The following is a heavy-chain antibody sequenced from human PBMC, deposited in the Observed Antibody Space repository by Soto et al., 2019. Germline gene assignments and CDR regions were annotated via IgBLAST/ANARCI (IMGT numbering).Heavy chain of an antibody. J-gene: IGHJ4*02. CDR3: ARDLVSRSLDY. D-gene: IGHD6-13*01. CDR2: ISGSSGFI. CDR1: GFTFSSYT. V-gene: IGHV3-21*01. Sequence: GGSLRLSCAASGFTFSSYTMSWVRQAPGKGLEWVSSISGSSGFIYYADSVKGRFTISRDNAKNSAYLQMSSLRAEDTAIYYCARDLVSRSLDYWGQGTLVTVSS.